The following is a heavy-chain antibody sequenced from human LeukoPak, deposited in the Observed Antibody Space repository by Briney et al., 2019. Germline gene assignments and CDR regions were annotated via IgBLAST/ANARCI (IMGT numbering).Heavy chain of an antibody. CDR3: TRGRQQSDY. CDR2: IKSKTDGGTT. Sequence: GGSLRLSCAASGFTFSNAWMSWVRQAPGKGLEWVGRIKSKTDGGTTDYAAPVKGRFTISRDDSKSIAYLQMNSLKTEDTAVYYCTRGRQQSDYWGQGTLVTVSS. V-gene: IGHV3-15*01. CDR1: GFTFSNAW. D-gene: IGHD6-13*01. J-gene: IGHJ4*02.